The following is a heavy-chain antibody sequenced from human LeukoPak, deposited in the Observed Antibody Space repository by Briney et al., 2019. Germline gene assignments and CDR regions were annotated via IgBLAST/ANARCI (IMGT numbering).Heavy chain of an antibody. CDR1: GYTFTSYG. J-gene: IGHJ4*02. V-gene: IGHV1-8*02. D-gene: IGHD2-15*01. CDR3: ARTLRRHCSGGSCYSPHLDY. Sequence: ASVKVSCKASGYTFTSYGISWVRQATGQGLEWMGWMNPNSGNTGYTQKFQGRVTMTRDTSINTAYMELSSLRSEDTAVYYCARTLRRHCSGGSCYSPHLDYWGQGTLVTVSS. CDR2: MNPNSGNT.